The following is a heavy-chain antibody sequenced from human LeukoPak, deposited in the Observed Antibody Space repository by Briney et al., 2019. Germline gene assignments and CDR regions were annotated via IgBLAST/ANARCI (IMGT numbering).Heavy chain of an antibody. CDR2: ISDGGRPL. Sequence: GGSLRLSCAASGFIFSDYYMSWIRQAPGKGLEWVSFISDGGRPLHYADSVKGRFTISRDNAKNSLYLQMNSLRDEDTAVYYCAKDPVNWGQDSGTFDIWGQGTMVTVSS. J-gene: IGHJ3*02. CDR3: AKDPVNWGQDSGTFDI. CDR1: GFIFSDYY. D-gene: IGHD3-16*01. V-gene: IGHV3-11*01.